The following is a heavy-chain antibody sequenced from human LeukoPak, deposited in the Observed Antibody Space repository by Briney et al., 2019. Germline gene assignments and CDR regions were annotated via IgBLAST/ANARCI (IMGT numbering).Heavy chain of an antibody. V-gene: IGHV4-39*01. Sequence: SETLSLTCTVSGDSFTNTDFFWGWIRQPPGKGLEWIANIDDSGRIYSNPSLRSRVTMSRDTSKNQFSLKVTSVTAADTAVYYCARLDGSLAHISGRYRDFWGQGILVTVSS. J-gene: IGHJ4*02. CDR3: ARLDGSLAHISGRYRDF. CDR1: GDSFTNTDFF. D-gene: IGHD2-21*01. CDR2: IDDSGRI.